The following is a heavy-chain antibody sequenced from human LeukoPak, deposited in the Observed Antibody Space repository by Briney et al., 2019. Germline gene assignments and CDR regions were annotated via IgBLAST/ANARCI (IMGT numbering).Heavy chain of an antibody. J-gene: IGHJ3*02. D-gene: IGHD3-22*01. CDR1: GDSVSSNSAA. CDR2: TYYRSQWYN. CDR3: ARFYYDTSGHGAFDI. Sequence: PSQTLSLTCAISGDSVSSNSAAWHWIRQSPSRSLEWLGRTYYRSQWYNDYAVSVKSRITINPDASKDQFSLQLNSVTPEDTAVYYCARFYYDTSGHGAFDIWGQGTMVTVSS. V-gene: IGHV6-1*01.